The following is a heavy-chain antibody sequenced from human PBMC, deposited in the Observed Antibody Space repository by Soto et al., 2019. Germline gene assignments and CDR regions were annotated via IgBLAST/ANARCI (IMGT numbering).Heavy chain of an antibody. V-gene: IGHV3-64*01. CDR2: ISSNGGST. D-gene: IGHD3-9*01. CDR3: ARGSLRNFDSPTPAYYYYAMDX. J-gene: IGHJ6*02. Sequence: PGGSLRVSFAASGFTFSSYAMHWVRQAPGKGLAYVSPISSNGGSTYYASSVKVRFTISIDNSNNTLYLQMGSLRAEDMAVYYCARGSLRNFDSPTPAYYYYAMDXLGQATTVTAS. CDR1: GFTFSSYA.